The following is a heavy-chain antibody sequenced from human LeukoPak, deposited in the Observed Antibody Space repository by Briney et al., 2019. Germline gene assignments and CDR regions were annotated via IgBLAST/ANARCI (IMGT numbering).Heavy chain of an antibody. CDR3: ARGCGGDCSTRWFDP. J-gene: IGHJ5*02. D-gene: IGHD2-21*02. CDR2: INPSGGST. Sequence: ASVKVSCKASGYTFISYYMHWVRQAPGQGLEWMGIINPSGGSTSYAQKFQGRVTMTRDTSTSTVYMELSNLRSEDTAVYYCARGCGGDCSTRWFDPWGQGTLVTVSS. V-gene: IGHV1-46*01. CDR1: GYTFISYY.